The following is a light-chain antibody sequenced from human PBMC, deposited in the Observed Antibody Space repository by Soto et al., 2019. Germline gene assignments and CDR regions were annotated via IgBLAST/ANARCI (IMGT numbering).Light chain of an antibody. CDR2: NNN. Sequence: QSVLTQPPSASGTPGQRVTISCSGSSSNIGSNTVNWYQQLPGTAPKLLIYNNNQRPSGVPDRLSGSKSGTSASLAISGLQSEDEADYYCAAWADSLNGIVFGTGTKVTVL. J-gene: IGLJ1*01. V-gene: IGLV1-44*01. CDR1: SSNIGSNT. CDR3: AAWADSLNGIV.